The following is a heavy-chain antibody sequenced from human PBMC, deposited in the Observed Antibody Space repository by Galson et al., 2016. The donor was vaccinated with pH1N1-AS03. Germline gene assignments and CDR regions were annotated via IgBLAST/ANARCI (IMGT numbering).Heavy chain of an antibody. CDR1: GLSFNTYW. Sequence: SLRLSCAASGLSFNTYWMNWVRQAPGKGLEWVANINPDGNEGRCVESLKDRFSISRDNAKNTVFLQMNSLRAEDTAVYYCAAWGSSVLWGQGTRVSVSS. J-gene: IGHJ4*02. D-gene: IGHD6-6*01. CDR3: AAWGSSVL. V-gene: IGHV3-7*01. CDR2: INPDGNEG.